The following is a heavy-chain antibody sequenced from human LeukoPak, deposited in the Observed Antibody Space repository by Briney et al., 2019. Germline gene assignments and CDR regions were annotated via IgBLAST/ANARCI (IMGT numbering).Heavy chain of an antibody. J-gene: IGHJ4*02. Sequence: SETLSLTCTVSGGSISSSSYSWGWIRQPPGKGLEWIGSIYYSGSTYYNPSLKSRVTISVDTSKNQFSLKLSSVTAADTAVYYCARDLGSLTRVRFPKGPFDYWGQGTLVTVCS. CDR2: IYYSGST. D-gene: IGHD3-10*01. CDR3: ARDLGSLTRVRFPKGPFDY. CDR1: GGSISSSSYS. V-gene: IGHV4-39*07.